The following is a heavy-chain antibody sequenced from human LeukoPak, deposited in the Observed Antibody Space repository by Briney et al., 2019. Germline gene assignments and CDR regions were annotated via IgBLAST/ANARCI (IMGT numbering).Heavy chain of an antibody. D-gene: IGHD3-3*01. CDR3: VRGEDDFWSGYSRLAYFQH. CDR1: GGSFGGYY. CDR2: INHSGST. Sequence: KPSETLSLTCAVYGGSFGGYYLRWIRQPPGKGLEWIGEINHSGSTTYNPSLKSRVTISVDTSKNLFSLKLSPVTAADTAVYYCVRGEDDFWSGYSRLAYFQHWGQGTLVTVSS. J-gene: IGHJ1*01. V-gene: IGHV4-34*01.